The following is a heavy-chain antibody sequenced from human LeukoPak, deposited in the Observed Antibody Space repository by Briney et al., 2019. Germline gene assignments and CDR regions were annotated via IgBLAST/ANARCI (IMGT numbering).Heavy chain of an antibody. CDR3: ARGWSSSWPYNLFDP. CDR1: GFTFSDYY. Sequence: GGSLRLSCAASGFTFSDYYMGWIRQAPGEGLEWVSCIPFSSSTTYYADSVKGRFTISRDNAKNSLYLQMNSLRADDTAVYYCARGWSSSWPYNLFDPWGQGTLVTVSS. J-gene: IGHJ5*02. CDR2: IPFSSSTT. D-gene: IGHD6-13*01. V-gene: IGHV3-11*01.